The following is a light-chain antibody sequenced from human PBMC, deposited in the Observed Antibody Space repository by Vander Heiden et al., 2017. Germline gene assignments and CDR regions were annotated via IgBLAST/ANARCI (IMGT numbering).Light chain of an antibody. CDR1: QSVLYSSNNKNY. Sequence: VMTRAPESLAVSLGESATIDCQSGQSVLYSSNNKNYLAWSHPILGQPPKLLISWASTSVSRVPVRFPGRRLGIDFPLTITSLQVEDVAVYSSYQYYSTPQTFGQGTKVEIK. J-gene: IGKJ1*01. CDR3: YQYYSTPQT. V-gene: IGKV4-1*01. CDR2: WAS.